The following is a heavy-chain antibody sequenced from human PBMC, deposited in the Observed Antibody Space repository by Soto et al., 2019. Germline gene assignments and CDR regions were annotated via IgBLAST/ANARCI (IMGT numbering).Heavy chain of an antibody. Sequence: QVQLVQSGAEVKKPGASVEVSCKASGYTFTSYDINWVRQATGKGLEWMGWMNPNSGNTGYAQKFQGRVTMTRNTSISTAYMELSSLRSEDTAVYYCARRGYSSSWYYYYYYGMDVWGQGTTVTVSS. CDR1: GYTFTSYD. J-gene: IGHJ6*02. CDR3: ARRGYSSSWYYYYYYGMDV. CDR2: MNPNSGNT. D-gene: IGHD6-13*01. V-gene: IGHV1-8*01.